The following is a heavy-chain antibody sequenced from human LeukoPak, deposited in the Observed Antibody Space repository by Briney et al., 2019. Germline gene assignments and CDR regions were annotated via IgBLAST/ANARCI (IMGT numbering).Heavy chain of an antibody. CDR2: IDWDDDK. J-gene: IGHJ4*02. CDR3: ARVRYRNPFF. D-gene: IGHD4-11*01. CDR1: GGSISSYYW. Sequence: TLSLTCTVSGGSISSYYWSWIRQPPGKALEWLARIDWDDDKFYSTSLKTRLTISKDTSKNQVVLTMTNMDPVDTATYYCARVRYRNPFFWGQGTLVTVSS. V-gene: IGHV2-70*16.